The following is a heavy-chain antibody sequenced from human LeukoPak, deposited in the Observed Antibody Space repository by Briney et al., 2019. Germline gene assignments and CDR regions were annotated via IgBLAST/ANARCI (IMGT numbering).Heavy chain of an antibody. Sequence: ASVKVSCRTSGYTFTRHYIHWVRQAPGQGLEWMGVINPSGGRTTYAQKFQGRATMTRDMSTSTMYMELSSLRSEDTAVYYCARVVTVTTPSSGWFDPWGQGTLVTVSS. V-gene: IGHV1-46*01. CDR3: ARVVTVTTPSSGWFDP. J-gene: IGHJ5*02. CDR2: INPSGGRT. CDR1: GYTFTRHY. D-gene: IGHD4-17*01.